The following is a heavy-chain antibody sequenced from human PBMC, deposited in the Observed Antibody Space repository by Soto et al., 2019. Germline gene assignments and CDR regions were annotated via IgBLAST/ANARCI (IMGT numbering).Heavy chain of an antibody. Sequence: SETLSLTCTVSGGSISSYYWSWIRQPPGKGLEWIGYIYYSGSTNYNPSLKSRVTISVDTSKNQFSLKLSSVTAADTAVYYCARHPPNWNDINYFDYWGQGTRVTVSS. D-gene: IGHD1-1*01. CDR3: ARHPPNWNDINYFDY. CDR1: GGSISSYY. V-gene: IGHV4-59*08. CDR2: IYYSGST. J-gene: IGHJ4*02.